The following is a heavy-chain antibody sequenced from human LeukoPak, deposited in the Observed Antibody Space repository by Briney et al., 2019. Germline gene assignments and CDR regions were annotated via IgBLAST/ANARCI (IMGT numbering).Heavy chain of an antibody. CDR2: IATDGSFA. Sequence: SGGSLRLSCAASGFTFSSYGMHWVRQAPGKGLEWLAGIATDGSFAYYADSVKGRFTLSRDNAKNALYLQMNSLRAEDTAVYYCAKEKAGSRSGYNLDAFDIWGQGTMVTVSS. D-gene: IGHD3-22*01. CDR1: GFTFSSYG. CDR3: AKEKAGSRSGYNLDAFDI. V-gene: IGHV3-33*03. J-gene: IGHJ3*02.